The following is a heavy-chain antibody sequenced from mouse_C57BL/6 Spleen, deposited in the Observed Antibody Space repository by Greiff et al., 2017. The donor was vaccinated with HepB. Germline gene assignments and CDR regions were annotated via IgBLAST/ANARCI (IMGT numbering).Heavy chain of an antibody. CDR1: GYTFTDYY. D-gene: IGHD2-2*01. CDR2: INPNNGGT. CDR3: ARDGYDEGGDAWFAY. J-gene: IGHJ3*01. V-gene: IGHV1-26*01. Sequence: EVQLQQSGPELVKPGASVKISCKASGYTFTDYYMNWVKQSHGKSLEWIGDINPNNGGTSYNQKFKGKATLTVDKSSSTAYMELRSLTSEDSAVYYCARDGYDEGGDAWFAYWGQGTLVTVSA.